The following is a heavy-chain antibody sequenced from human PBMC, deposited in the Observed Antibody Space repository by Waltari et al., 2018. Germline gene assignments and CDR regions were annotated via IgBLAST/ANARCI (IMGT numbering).Heavy chain of an antibody. J-gene: IGHJ4*02. CDR1: GFTFSSYA. CDR3: ARDLIYNDDSTGYFDY. CDR2: ISYDGSNK. Sequence: QVQLVESGGGVVQPGRSRRLSCAASGFTFSSYAMHWVRQAPGKGLEWVAVISYDGSNKYYADSVKGRFTISRDNSKNTLYLRLNSLRAEDTAVYYCARDLIYNDDSTGYFDYWGQGTLVTVSS. D-gene: IGHD3-22*01. V-gene: IGHV3-30*01.